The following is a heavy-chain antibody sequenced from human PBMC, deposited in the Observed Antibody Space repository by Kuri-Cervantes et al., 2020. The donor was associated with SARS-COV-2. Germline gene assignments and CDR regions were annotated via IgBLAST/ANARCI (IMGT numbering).Heavy chain of an antibody. D-gene: IGHD3-10*01. V-gene: IGHV4-38-2*02. CDR1: GYSISSGYY. Sequence: ESLKISCTVSGYSISSGYYWGWIRQPPGKGLEWIGSIYHSGSTYYNPSLKSRVTISVDTSKNQFSLKLSSVTAADTAVYYCARYALGELSGYYYGMDVWGQGTTVTVSS. CDR2: IYHSGST. CDR3: ARYALGELSGYYYGMDV. J-gene: IGHJ6*02.